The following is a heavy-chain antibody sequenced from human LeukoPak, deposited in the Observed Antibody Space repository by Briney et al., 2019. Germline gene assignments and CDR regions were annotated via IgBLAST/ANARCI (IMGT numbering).Heavy chain of an antibody. V-gene: IGHV1-8*01. CDR3: AIGQQLVRGAFDI. CDR2: MNPNSGNT. J-gene: IGHJ3*02. D-gene: IGHD6-13*01. Sequence: GSPKVSCKASGYTFTSYDINWVRHATGQGLEWMGWMNPNSGNTGYAQKFQGRVTMTRNTSISTAYMELSSLRSEDTAVYYCAIGQQLVRGAFDIWGQGTMLTASS. CDR1: GYTFTSYD.